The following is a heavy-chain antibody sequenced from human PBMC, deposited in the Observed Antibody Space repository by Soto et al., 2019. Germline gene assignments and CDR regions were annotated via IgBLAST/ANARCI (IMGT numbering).Heavy chain of an antibody. CDR3: ARLHTAMGPFDY. Sequence: SETLSLTCTVSGGSISSYYWSWIRQPPGKGLEWIGYIYYSGSTNYNPSLKSRVTISVDTSKNQFSLKLSSVTAADTAVYYCARLHTAMGPFDYWGQGTLVTVSS. J-gene: IGHJ4*02. CDR1: GGSISSYY. CDR2: IYYSGST. V-gene: IGHV4-59*08. D-gene: IGHD5-18*01.